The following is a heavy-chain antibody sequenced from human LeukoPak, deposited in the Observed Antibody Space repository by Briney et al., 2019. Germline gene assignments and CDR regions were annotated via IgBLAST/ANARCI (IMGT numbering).Heavy chain of an antibody. CDR2: ISYDGSNK. V-gene: IGHV3-30-3*01. Sequence: GRSLRLSCAASGFTFSSYAMHWVRQAPGKGLEWVAVISYDGSNKYYADFVKGRFTISRDNAKNSLYLQMNSLRAEDTAVYYCARTGYDFWSGPPDYWGQGTLVTVSS. CDR1: GFTFSSYA. J-gene: IGHJ4*02. D-gene: IGHD3-3*01. CDR3: ARTGYDFWSGPPDY.